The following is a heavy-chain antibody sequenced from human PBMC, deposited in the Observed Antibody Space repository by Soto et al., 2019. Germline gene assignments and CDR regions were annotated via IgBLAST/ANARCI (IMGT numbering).Heavy chain of an antibody. CDR1: GGSVSSGSYY. J-gene: IGHJ5*02. V-gene: IGHV4-61*01. D-gene: IGHD4-4*01. CDR2: IYYSGST. CDR3: AGLTYSNYGLWLDP. Sequence: SETLSLTCTVSGGSVSSGSYYWSWIRQPPGKGLEWIGYIYYSGSTNYNPSLKSRVTISVDTSKNQFSLKLSSVTAADTAVYYRAGLTYSNYGLWLDPWGQGPLVTVSS.